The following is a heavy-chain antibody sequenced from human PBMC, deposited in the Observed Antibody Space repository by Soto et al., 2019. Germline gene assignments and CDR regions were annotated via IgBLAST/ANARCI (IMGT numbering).Heavy chain of an antibody. CDR3: ARALYYYDSSGQNNWFDP. CDR2: IIPIFGTA. Sequence: SVKVSCKASGGTFSSYAISWVRQAPGQGLEWMGGIIPIFGTANYAQKFQGRVTITADESTSTAYMELSSLRSEDTAVYYCARALYYYDSSGQNNWFDPWGQGTLVTVSS. V-gene: IGHV1-69*13. D-gene: IGHD3-22*01. J-gene: IGHJ5*02. CDR1: GGTFSSYA.